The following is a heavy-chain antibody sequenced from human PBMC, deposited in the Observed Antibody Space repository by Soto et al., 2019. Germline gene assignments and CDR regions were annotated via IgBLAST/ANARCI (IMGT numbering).Heavy chain of an antibody. CDR2: ISTNSGNT. J-gene: IGHJ4*02. V-gene: IGHV1-18*01. CDR3: ARDNGYYDS. Sequence: SVKGSCKTSGSTFSSYSSNWERQAPGQGLEWMAWISTNSGNTHYAERLQGRVTVTLDKTASTAFMEMWGLTSDDTAVYFCARDNGYYDSWGQGTLVTASS. CDR1: GSTFSSYS.